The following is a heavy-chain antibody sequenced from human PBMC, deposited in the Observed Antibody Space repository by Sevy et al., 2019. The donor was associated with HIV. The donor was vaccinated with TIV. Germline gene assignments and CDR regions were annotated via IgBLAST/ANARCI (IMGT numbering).Heavy chain of an antibody. CDR2: ISGSGGYT. D-gene: IGHD6-25*01. V-gene: IGHV3-23*01. CDR3: VKEGRDGYND. Sequence: GGCLRLSCAASGFTFISYTMSWVRQAPGKGLEWVSAISGSGGYTYYADSVKGRFTISRDNSKNMVDLQMNSLRAEVTAVYDCVKEGRDGYNDWGQGTLVTVSS. CDR1: GFTFISYT. J-gene: IGHJ4*02.